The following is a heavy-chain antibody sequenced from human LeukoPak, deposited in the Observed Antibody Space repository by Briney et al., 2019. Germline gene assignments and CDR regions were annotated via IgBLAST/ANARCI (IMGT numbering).Heavy chain of an antibody. Sequence: SETLSLTCAVYGGSFSGYYWSWIRQPPGKGLEWIGEINHSGSTNYNPSLKSRVTISVDTSKNQFSLKLSSVTAADTAVYYCARGRLDIVVVVAANRNYNPYYYYYYGMDAWGQGTTVTVSS. CDR2: INHSGST. CDR1: GGSFSGYY. J-gene: IGHJ6*02. V-gene: IGHV4-34*01. CDR3: ARGRLDIVVVVAANRNYNPYYYYYYGMDA. D-gene: IGHD2-15*01.